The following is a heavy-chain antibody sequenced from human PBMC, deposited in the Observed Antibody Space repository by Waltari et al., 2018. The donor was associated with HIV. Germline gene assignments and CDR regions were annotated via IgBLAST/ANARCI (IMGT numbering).Heavy chain of an antibody. J-gene: IGHJ4*02. V-gene: IGHV3-33*01. CDR1: GFAFSSYG. CDR3: ARHPTPFTGYNSFDY. Sequence: QVQLVESGGGVVQPGRSLRLSCAASGFAFSSYGMHWVRQAPVKGLDWVAVIWFDGVNKYYADSVKGRFTISRDNSKNTLYLQMNSLRAEDTAVYYCARHPTPFTGYNSFDYWGQGTLVTVSS. CDR2: IWFDGVNK. D-gene: IGHD5-12*01.